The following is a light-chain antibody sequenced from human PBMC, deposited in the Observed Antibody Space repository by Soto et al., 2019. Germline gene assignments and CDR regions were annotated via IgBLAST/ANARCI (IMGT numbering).Light chain of an antibody. Sequence: IVMTQSPDSLAVSLCERATINCKSSQSVLYSSNNKNYLAWYQQKPGQPPKLLIYWASTRESGVPDRFSGSGSGTDFTLTISSLQAEDVAVYYCQQYYRTPLTFGGGTKVDIK. CDR3: QQYYRTPLT. J-gene: IGKJ4*01. V-gene: IGKV4-1*01. CDR2: WAS. CDR1: QSVLYSSNNKNY.